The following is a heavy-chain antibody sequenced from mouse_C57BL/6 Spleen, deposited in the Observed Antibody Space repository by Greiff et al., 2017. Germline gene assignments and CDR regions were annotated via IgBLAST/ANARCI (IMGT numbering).Heavy chain of an antibody. V-gene: IGHV5-6*02. Sequence: EVKLVESGGDLVKPGGSLKLSCAASGFTFSSYGMSWVRQTPDKRLEWVATISSGGSYTYYPDSVKGRFTISRDNAKNTLYLQMSSLKSEDTAMYYCASLTGAYWGQGTLVTVSA. D-gene: IGHD2-13*01. J-gene: IGHJ3*01. CDR3: ASLTGAY. CDR2: ISSGGSYT. CDR1: GFTFSSYG.